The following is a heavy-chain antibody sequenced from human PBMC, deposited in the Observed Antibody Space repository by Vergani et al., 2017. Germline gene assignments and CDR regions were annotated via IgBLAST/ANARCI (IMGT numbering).Heavy chain of an antibody. CDR3: AKDVTRYYYYYMDV. Sequence: DVQLLQSGGDLVQPGGSLKLSCVASGFTFSTHAMSWVRQTPGKGLEWVSTIKNDGGKSHYADFVKGRFAISRDNSKNTLYLQMNSLRAEDTAVYYCAKDVTRYYYYYMDVWGKGTTVTVSS. D-gene: IGHD1-14*01. V-gene: IGHV3-23*01. CDR1: GFTFSTHA. CDR2: IKNDGGKS. J-gene: IGHJ6*03.